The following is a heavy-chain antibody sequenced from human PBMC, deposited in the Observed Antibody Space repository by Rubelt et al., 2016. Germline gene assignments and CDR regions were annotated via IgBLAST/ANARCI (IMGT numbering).Heavy chain of an antibody. V-gene: IGHV1-18*01. CDR1: GYTFTSYG. J-gene: IGHJ4*02. Sequence: QVQLVQSGAEVKKPGASAKVSCKASGYTFTSYGISWVRQAPGQGLEWMGWISAYNGNTNYAQKLQGRVTMTTDTSTSTAYMELRSLRSDETAVYYCARASLSPKVPFQVVVPAALDYWGQGTLVTVSS. CDR3: ARASLSPKVPFQVVVPAALDY. CDR2: ISAYNGNT. D-gene: IGHD2-2*01.